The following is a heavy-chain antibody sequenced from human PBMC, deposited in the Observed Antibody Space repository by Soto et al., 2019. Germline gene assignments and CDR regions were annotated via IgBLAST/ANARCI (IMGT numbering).Heavy chain of an antibody. V-gene: IGHV4-31*03. CDR2: IYYSGST. J-gene: IGHJ5*02. CDR3: ARAAQYSSPFRWFDP. D-gene: IGHD6-13*01. CDR1: GGSISSGGYY. Sequence: QVQLQESGPGLVKPSQTLSLTCTVSGGSISSGGYYWSWISQHPGKGLEWIGYIYYSGSTYYNPSLKSRVTISVDTSKNQFSLRMSSVTAADTAVYYCARAAQYSSPFRWFDPWGQGTLVTVSS.